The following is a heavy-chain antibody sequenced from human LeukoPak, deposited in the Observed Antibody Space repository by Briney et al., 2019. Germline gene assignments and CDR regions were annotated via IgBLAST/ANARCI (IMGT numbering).Heavy chain of an antibody. V-gene: IGHV3-23*01. Sequence: PGGSLRLSCAASGFTFGSYAMSWVRQAPGKGLEWVSAISGIGGSTYYADSVKGRFTISRDNSKNTLYLQMNSLRAEDTAVYYCAKARPFWSGKRSDYYYYYYMDVWGKGTTVTVSS. CDR3: AKARPFWSGKRSDYYYYYYMDV. J-gene: IGHJ6*03. CDR1: GFTFGSYA. CDR2: ISGIGGST. D-gene: IGHD3-3*01.